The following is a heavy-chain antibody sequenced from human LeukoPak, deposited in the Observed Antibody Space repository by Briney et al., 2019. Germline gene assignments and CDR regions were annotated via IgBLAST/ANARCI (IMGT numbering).Heavy chain of an antibody. V-gene: IGHV1-8*01. J-gene: IGHJ6*03. CDR2: MNPNSGNT. Sequence: ASVKVSCKASGYTFTSYDINWVRQATGQGLEWMGWMNPNSGNTGYAQKFQGRVTMTRNTSISTAYMELSSLRSEDTAFYHCARGFRYGGQGHRGDFYMDVWGKGTTVTVSS. CDR3: ARGFRYGGQGHRGDFYMDV. D-gene: IGHD4-23*01. CDR1: GYTFTSYD.